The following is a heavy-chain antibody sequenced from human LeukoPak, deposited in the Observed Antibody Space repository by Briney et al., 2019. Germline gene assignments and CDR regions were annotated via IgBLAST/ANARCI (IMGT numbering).Heavy chain of an antibody. J-gene: IGHJ4*02. Sequence: GGSLRLSCTASGFTFTSYWMHWVRQAPGKGLQWVSRTNSDGSSRSYADSVKGRFTISRDNAKNTLYLQMNSLRAEDTAVYYCAKASGSYYRSFDYWGQGTLVTVSS. CDR2: TNSDGSSR. CDR3: AKASGSYYRSFDY. V-gene: IGHV3-74*01. CDR1: GFTFTSYW. D-gene: IGHD1-26*01.